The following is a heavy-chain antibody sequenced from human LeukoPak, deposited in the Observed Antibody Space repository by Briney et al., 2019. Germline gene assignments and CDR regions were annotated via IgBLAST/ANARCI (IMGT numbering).Heavy chain of an antibody. J-gene: IGHJ6*03. V-gene: IGHV1-8*01. Sequence: ASVKVSCKASGYTFTSYDINWVRQATGQGLEWMGWMSPNSGNTGYAQKFQGRVTMTRNTSISTAYMELSSLRSEDTAVYYCARGPQGYYDILTGYYYYYYYMDVWGKGTTVTISS. CDR3: ARGPQGYYDILTGYYYYYYYMDV. CDR2: MSPNSGNT. D-gene: IGHD3-9*01. CDR1: GYTFTSYD.